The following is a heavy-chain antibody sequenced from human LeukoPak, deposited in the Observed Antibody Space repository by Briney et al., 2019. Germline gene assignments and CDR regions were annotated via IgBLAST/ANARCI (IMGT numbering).Heavy chain of an antibody. D-gene: IGHD5-24*01. CDR3: ATTPRWLQFDY. Sequence: ASVTVSFKVSGYTLTELSMHWVGQAPGKGLEWMGGFDPEDGETIYAQKFQGRVTMTEDTSTDTAYMELSSLRSEDTAVYYCATTPRWLQFDYWGQGTLVTVSS. J-gene: IGHJ4*02. CDR2: FDPEDGET. CDR1: GYTLTELS. V-gene: IGHV1-24*01.